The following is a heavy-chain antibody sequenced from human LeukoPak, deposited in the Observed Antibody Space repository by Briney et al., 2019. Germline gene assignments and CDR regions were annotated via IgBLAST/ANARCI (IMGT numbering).Heavy chain of an antibody. CDR1: GFTFSSYG. V-gene: IGHV3-33*01. D-gene: IGHD4-23*01. CDR3: ARDYGGNWFDP. CDR2: IWYDGSNK. Sequence: GRSLRLSCAASGFTFSSYGMHWVRQAPGKGLEWVAVIWYDGSNKYYADSVKGRFTISRDNSKNTLYLQMNSLRAEDTAVYFCARDYGGNWFDPWGQGKLATVSS. J-gene: IGHJ5*02.